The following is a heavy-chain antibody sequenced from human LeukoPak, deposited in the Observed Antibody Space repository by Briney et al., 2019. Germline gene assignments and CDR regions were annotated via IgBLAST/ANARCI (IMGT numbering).Heavy chain of an antibody. D-gene: IGHD3-22*01. CDR2: ISGSGGST. CDR1: GFTFSSYA. CDR3: AKGWRNYYELDY. J-gene: IGHJ4*02. Sequence: GGSLRLSCAASGFTFSSYAMSWVRQAPGKGLEWVSAISGSGGSTYYADSVKGRFTISRDNSKNTLYLQMTTLRAEATAVYYCAKGWRNYYELDYWGQGTLVTVSS. V-gene: IGHV3-23*01.